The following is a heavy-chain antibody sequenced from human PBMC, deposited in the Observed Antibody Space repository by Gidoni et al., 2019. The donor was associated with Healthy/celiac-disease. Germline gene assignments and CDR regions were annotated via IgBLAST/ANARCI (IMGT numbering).Heavy chain of an antibody. CDR1: GCSFSSSSYY. J-gene: IGHJ4*02. V-gene: IGHV4-39*01. CDR3: ARGDYYGSGSYSYFDY. D-gene: IGHD3-10*01. CDR2: IYYSGST. Sequence: QLQLQESGPGLVKPSETLSLPCTVSGCSFSSSSYYWGWIRQPPGKGLEWIGSIYYSGSTYYNPSLKSRVTISVDTSKNQFSLKLSSVTAADTAVYYCARGDYYGSGSYSYFDYWGQGTLVTVSS.